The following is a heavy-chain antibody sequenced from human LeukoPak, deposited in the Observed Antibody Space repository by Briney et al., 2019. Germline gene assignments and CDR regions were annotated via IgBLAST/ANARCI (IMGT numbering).Heavy chain of an antibody. CDR2: IYSGGST. V-gene: IGHV3-53*01. J-gene: IGHJ4*02. D-gene: IGHD5-18*01. Sequence: SGGSLRLSCAASGFTVSSNYMSWVRQAPGKGLEWVSVIYSGGSTYYADSVKGRFTISRDNSKNTLYLQMNSLRAEDTAVYYCARVYSYGYYYFDYWGQETLVTVSS. CDR1: GFTVSSNY. CDR3: ARVYSYGYYYFDY.